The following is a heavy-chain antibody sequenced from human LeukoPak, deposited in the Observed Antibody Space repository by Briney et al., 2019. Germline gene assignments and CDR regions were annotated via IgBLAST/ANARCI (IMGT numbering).Heavy chain of an antibody. Sequence: GGSLRLSCAASGFTFSSYAMSWVRQAPGKGLEWVSAISGSGGSTYYADSVKGRFTISRDNSKNTLYLQMNSLRAEDTAVYYCAKAIKGYSGYTDPPDAFDIWGQGTMVTVSS. CDR1: GFTFSSYA. CDR2: ISGSGGST. J-gene: IGHJ3*02. V-gene: IGHV3-23*01. D-gene: IGHD5-12*01. CDR3: AKAIKGYSGYTDPPDAFDI.